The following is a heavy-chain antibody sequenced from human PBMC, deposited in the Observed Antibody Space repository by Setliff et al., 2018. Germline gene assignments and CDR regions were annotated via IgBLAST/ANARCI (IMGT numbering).Heavy chain of an antibody. CDR3: AAAPAGSDVFDM. CDR1: GFTFSGSA. V-gene: IGHV3-73*01. D-gene: IGHD6-13*01. Sequence: PGGSLRLSCAASGFTFSGSAMYWVRQASGKGLEWVGRIRSKSDSDATIDAASVRGRVTISRDDSKNTAYLQMNSRKTEDTAVYYCAAAPAGSDVFDMWGQGTMVTVSS. CDR2: IRSKSDSDAT. J-gene: IGHJ3*02.